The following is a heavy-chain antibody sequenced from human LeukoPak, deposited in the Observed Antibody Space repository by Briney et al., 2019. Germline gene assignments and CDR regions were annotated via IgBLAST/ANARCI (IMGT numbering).Heavy chain of an antibody. CDR3: ARASLISGWYAY. J-gene: IGHJ4*02. CDR2: INPNSGGT. D-gene: IGHD6-19*01. CDR1: GYTFTGYY. V-gene: IGHV1-2*02. Sequence: ASVKVSCKASGYTFTGYYMHWVRQAPGQGLEWMGWINPNSGGTNYAQKFQGRVTMTRDTSISTAYMELSRLRSDDTAVYYCARASLISGWYAYWGQGTLVTVSS.